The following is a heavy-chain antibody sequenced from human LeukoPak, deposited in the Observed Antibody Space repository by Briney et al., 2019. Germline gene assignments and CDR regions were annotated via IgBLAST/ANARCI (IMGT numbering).Heavy chain of an antibody. CDR1: GGSFSGYY. Sequence: SETLSLTCAVYGGSFSGYYWSWIRQPPGKGLGWIGEINHSGSTNYNPSLKSRVTISVDTSKNQFSLKLSSVTAADTAVYYCARARYYYGSGSYYVHAFDIWGQGTMVTVSS. D-gene: IGHD3-10*01. J-gene: IGHJ3*02. V-gene: IGHV4-34*01. CDR2: INHSGST. CDR3: ARARYYYGSGSYYVHAFDI.